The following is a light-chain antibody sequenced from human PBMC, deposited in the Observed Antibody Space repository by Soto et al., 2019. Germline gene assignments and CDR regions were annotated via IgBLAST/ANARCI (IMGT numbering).Light chain of an antibody. Sequence: QSVLTQPASVSGSPGQSITISCTGTSSDVGGYNYVSWYQQHPGKAPKLMIYEVSNRPSGVSNRFSGSKSGNTASLTISGLQAEGEADYYCSSYTSSSTRVFGGGTKLTVL. CDR1: SSDVGGYNY. V-gene: IGLV2-14*01. J-gene: IGLJ3*02. CDR3: SSYTSSSTRV. CDR2: EVS.